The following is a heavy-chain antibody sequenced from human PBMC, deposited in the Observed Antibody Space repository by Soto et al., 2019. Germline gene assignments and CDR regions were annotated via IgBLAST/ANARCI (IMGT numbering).Heavy chain of an antibody. Sequence: SQTLSLTCAISGDSVSSNSAAWNWIRQSPSRGPEWLGRTYYRSKWYNDYAVSVKSRITINPDTSENQFSLQLNSVTPEDTAVYYCARYVDIVATVPGYYYYGMDVWGQGTTVTVSS. J-gene: IGHJ6*02. CDR3: ARYVDIVATVPGYYYYGMDV. D-gene: IGHD5-12*01. CDR2: TYYRSKWYN. CDR1: GDSVSSNSAA. V-gene: IGHV6-1*01.